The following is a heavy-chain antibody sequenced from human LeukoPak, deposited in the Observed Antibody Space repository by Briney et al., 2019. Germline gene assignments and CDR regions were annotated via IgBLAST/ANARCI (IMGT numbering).Heavy chain of an antibody. D-gene: IGHD3-10*01. CDR2: IYTSGST. V-gene: IGHV4-61*02. Sequence: PSRTLSLTCTVSGGSISSGSYYWSWIRQPAGKGLEWIGRIYTSGSTNYNPSLKSRVTISVDTSKNQFSLKLSSVTAADTAVYYCARERHMVQGVISRFDPWGQGTLVTVSS. CDR1: GGSISSGSYY. J-gene: IGHJ5*02. CDR3: ARERHMVQGVISRFDP.